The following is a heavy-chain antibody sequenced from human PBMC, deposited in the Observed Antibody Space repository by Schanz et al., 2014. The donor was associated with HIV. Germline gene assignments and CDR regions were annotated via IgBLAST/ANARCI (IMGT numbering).Heavy chain of an antibody. D-gene: IGHD3-22*01. CDR3: ASDLNTPEIVVLLDY. CDR2: ISSSSTYI. V-gene: IGHV3-21*02. CDR1: GFTVTNNY. J-gene: IGHJ4*02. Sequence: EVQLVETGGGLIQPGGSLRLSCLASGFTVTNNYLSWVRQAPGKGLEWVSSISSSSTYIYYADSVKGRFTISRDNSKNTLYLQMNSLRAEDTAVYYCASDLNTPEIVVLLDYWGQGTLVTVSS.